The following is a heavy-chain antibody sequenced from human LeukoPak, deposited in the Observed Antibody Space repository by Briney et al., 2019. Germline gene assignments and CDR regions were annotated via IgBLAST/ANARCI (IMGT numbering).Heavy chain of an antibody. CDR3: ARIFRRYFDFDGMDV. D-gene: IGHD3-9*01. J-gene: IGHJ6*02. CDR2: IYYSGST. CDR1: GGSISSYY. Sequence: PSETLSLTCTVSGGSISSYYWSWIRQPPGKGLEWIGYIYYSGSTNYNPSLKSRVTISVDTSKNQFSLKLSSVTAADTAVYYCARIFRRYFDFDGMDVWGQGTTVTVSS. V-gene: IGHV4-59*08.